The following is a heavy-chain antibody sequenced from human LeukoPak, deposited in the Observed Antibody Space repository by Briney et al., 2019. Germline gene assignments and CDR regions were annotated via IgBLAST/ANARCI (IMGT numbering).Heavy chain of an antibody. V-gene: IGHV3-11*01. CDR3: AREALHIVVVPAAYFDY. Sequence: PGGSLRLSCAASGFTFSDYYVSWIRQAPGKGLEWVSYISSSGSTIYYADSVKGRFTISRDNAKNSLYLQMNSLRAEDTAVYYCAREALHIVVVPAAYFDYWGQGTLVTVSS. CDR2: ISSSGSTI. D-gene: IGHD2-2*01. CDR1: GFTFSDYY. J-gene: IGHJ4*02.